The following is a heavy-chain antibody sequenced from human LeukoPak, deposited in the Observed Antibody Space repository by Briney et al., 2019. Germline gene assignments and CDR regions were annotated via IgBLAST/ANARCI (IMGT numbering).Heavy chain of an antibody. CDR1: GGSISSSSYY. J-gene: IGHJ3*02. Sequence: AETLSLTCTVSGGSISSSSYYWDWIRQPPWKGLEWIGYIYYSGSTYNNPSLKSRVTISVDTSKNQFSLKLSSVTAADTAVYYCARVTSGSYYSDAFDIWGQGTMVTVSS. CDR3: ARVTSGSYYSDAFDI. CDR2: IYYSGST. V-gene: IGHV4-39*07. D-gene: IGHD1-26*01.